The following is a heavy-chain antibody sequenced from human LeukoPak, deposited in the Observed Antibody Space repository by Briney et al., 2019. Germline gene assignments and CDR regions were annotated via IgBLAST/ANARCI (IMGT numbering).Heavy chain of an antibody. CDR2: FYPGDSDT. J-gene: IGHJ4*02. Sequence: GEPLKISCKCSGYSFTSYWIGWVRQMPGKGLELMGIFYPGDSDTRYSPSFQGQVTISADKSISTAYLQWSSLKASDTAMYYCARRRGHYDDLWSGTYYLDYWGQGTLVTVSS. D-gene: IGHD3-3*01. V-gene: IGHV5-51*01. CDR1: GYSFTSYW. CDR3: ARRRGHYDDLWSGTYYLDY.